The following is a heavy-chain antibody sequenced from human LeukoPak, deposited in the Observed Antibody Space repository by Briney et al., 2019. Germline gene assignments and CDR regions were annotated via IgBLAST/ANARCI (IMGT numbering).Heavy chain of an antibody. Sequence: ASVKVPCKASGGTFSSYAISWVRQAPGQGLEWMGGIIPIFGTANYAQKFQGRVTITADESTSTAYMELSSLRSEDTAVYYCAREQDYYDSSGYSNWFDPWGQGALVTVSS. D-gene: IGHD3-22*01. CDR2: IIPIFGTA. CDR1: GGTFSSYA. J-gene: IGHJ5*02. V-gene: IGHV1-69*13. CDR3: AREQDYYDSSGYSNWFDP.